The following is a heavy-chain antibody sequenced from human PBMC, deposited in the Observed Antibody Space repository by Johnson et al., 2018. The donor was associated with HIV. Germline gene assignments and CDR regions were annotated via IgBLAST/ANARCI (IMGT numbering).Heavy chain of an antibody. D-gene: IGHD3-10*01. CDR3: ARAVFWFGDHGFDV. CDR2: IYSGGSI. V-gene: IGHV3-53*01. CDR1: GFTVSSNY. J-gene: IGHJ3*01. Sequence: VQLVESGGGLIQPGGSLRLSCAASGFTVSSNYMSWVRQAPGRGLEWVSVIYSGGSIYYTDSVKGRFTISRDTSRNTVDLQMNSLRVEDTAVYYCARAVFWFGDHGFDVWGQGTMVTVSS.